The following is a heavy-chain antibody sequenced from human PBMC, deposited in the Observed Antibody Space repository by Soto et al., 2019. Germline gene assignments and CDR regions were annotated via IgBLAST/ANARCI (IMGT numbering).Heavy chain of an antibody. CDR1: GGSFSGYY. CDR2: INHSGST. D-gene: IGHD3-10*01. Sequence: LWEASETLSLTCAVYGGSFSGYYWSWIRQPPGKGLEWIGEINHSGSTNYNPSLKSRVTISVDTSKNQFSRKLSSVTAAETAVYYCEGTGYYYGSGSYYNSEYYYYGMDVWGQGTTVTVSS. V-gene: IGHV4-34*01. CDR3: EGTGYYYGSGSYYNSEYYYYGMDV. J-gene: IGHJ6*02.